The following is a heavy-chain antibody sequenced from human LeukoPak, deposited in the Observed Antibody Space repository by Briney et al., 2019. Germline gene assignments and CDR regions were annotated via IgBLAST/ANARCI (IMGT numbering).Heavy chain of an antibody. Sequence: SENLSLTCTVSGGSISSYYWSWIRQPAGKGLEWIGRIYISGSTNYNPSLKSRVSMSVDTSKNQFSLKLSSVTAADTAVYYRARDKVTVAHDAFDIWGQGTMVTVSS. CDR1: GGSISSYY. J-gene: IGHJ3*02. V-gene: IGHV4-4*07. CDR3: ARDKVTVAHDAFDI. CDR2: IYISGST. D-gene: IGHD4-11*01.